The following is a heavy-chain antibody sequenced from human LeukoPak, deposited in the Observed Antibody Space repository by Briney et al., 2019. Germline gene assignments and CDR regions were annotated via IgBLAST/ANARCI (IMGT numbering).Heavy chain of an antibody. Sequence: PSETLSLTCTVSGRSISSYYWSWIRQPPGQGLEWIGYIYYSGSTNYNPSLKSRVTISVDTSKNQFSLKLSSVTAADTAVYYCARDRTIYYYDSSAPDAFDIWGQGTMVTVSS. CDR3: ARDRTIYYYDSSAPDAFDI. D-gene: IGHD3-22*01. V-gene: IGHV4-59*01. CDR2: IYYSGST. J-gene: IGHJ3*02. CDR1: GRSISSYY.